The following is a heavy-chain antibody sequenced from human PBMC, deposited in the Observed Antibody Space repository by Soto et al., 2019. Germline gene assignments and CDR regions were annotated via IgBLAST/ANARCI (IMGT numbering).Heavy chain of an antibody. CDR3: ATQSSSDDGFDY. D-gene: IGHD3-22*01. CDR1: GFKFTRSG. J-gene: IGHJ4*01. V-gene: IGHV1-58*01. Sequence: VTSAKVSWKKSGFKFTRSGVHWVRQDHGQRLEWIGWVVVGSGNTNYAQRFQGRVTITRDMSTSRAYMELSSLRSEDTAMDYCATQSSSDDGFDYWG. CDR2: VVVGSGNT.